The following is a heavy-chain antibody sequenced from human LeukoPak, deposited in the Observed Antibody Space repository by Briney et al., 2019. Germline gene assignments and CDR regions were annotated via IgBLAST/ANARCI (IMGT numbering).Heavy chain of an antibody. V-gene: IGHV3-30-3*01. Sequence: GGSLRLSCAASGFTFSSYAMHWVRQAPGKGLEWVAVISYDGSNKYYADSVKGRFTISRDNSKNTLYLQMNSLRAEDTAVYYCARGLSRVYWGQGTLVTVSS. J-gene: IGHJ4*02. CDR3: ARGLSRVY. CDR2: ISYDGSNK. CDR1: GFTFSSYA.